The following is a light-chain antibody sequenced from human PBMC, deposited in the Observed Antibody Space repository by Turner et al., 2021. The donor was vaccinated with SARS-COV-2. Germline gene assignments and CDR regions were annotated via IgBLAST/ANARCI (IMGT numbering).Light chain of an antibody. CDR1: QSVSSN. V-gene: IGKV3-15*01. CDR2: GAS. J-gene: IGKJ4*01. Sequence: EIVLTQSPATLSVSPGERATLSCRASQSVSSNLAWYQQRPGQAPRVLIHGASTRATGIPARFSGSGSGTEFTLTISSLQSEDFALYYCQQYNDWPLTLGGGTTVEIK. CDR3: QQYNDWPLT.